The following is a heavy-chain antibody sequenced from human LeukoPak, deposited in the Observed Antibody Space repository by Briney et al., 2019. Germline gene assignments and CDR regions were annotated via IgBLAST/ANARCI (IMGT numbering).Heavy chain of an antibody. D-gene: IGHD4-17*01. CDR2: IYYSGST. J-gene: IGHJ1*01. CDR3: ARASVTRGHWDFQH. V-gene: IGHV4-59*01. Sequence: SETLSLTCTVSGGSISSYYWSWIRQPPGKGLEWIGYIYYSGSTNYNPSLKSRVTISVDTSKNQFSLKLSSVTAADTAVYYCARASVTRGHWDFQHWGQGTLVTVSS. CDR1: GGSISSYY.